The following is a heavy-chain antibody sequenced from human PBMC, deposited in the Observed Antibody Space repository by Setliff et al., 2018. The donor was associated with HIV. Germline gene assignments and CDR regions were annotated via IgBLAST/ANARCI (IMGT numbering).Heavy chain of an antibody. V-gene: IGHV1-69*05. CDR1: GGTFSSYA. CDR2: IIPIFGTA. J-gene: IGHJ4*02. Sequence: SVKVSCKASGGTFSSYAISWVRQAPGQGLEWMGGIIPIFGTANYAQKFQGRVTITTDESTNTAYMELSSLRSEDTAVYYCARGESDVLGNTAMGPFGYWGQGTLVTVSS. D-gene: IGHD5-18*01. CDR3: ARGESDVLGNTAMGPFGY.